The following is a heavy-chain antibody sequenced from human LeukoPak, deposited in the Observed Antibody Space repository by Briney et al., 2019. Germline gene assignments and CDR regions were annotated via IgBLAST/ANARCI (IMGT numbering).Heavy chain of an antibody. J-gene: IGHJ3*01. V-gene: IGHV1-18*01. CDR1: GVTFTSFG. Sequence: ATVKPSCTLSGVTFTSFGTSWGRQAPGQGLEWMGWISVCSDDTNYAHTLQGRVTMTTDTSTSTAYMELRSLKSDDTAVYYCARRTYSASYYTPDDAFDVWGQGTMVTVSS. D-gene: IGHD3-10*01. CDR3: ARRTYSASYYTPDDAFDV. CDR2: ISVCSDDT.